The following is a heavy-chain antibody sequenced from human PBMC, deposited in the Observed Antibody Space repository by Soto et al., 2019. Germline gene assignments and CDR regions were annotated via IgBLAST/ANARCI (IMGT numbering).Heavy chain of an antibody. D-gene: IGHD2-15*01. CDR1: GFTSTNAW. J-gene: IGHJ4*02. CDR2: LKGKNEGGTT. V-gene: IGHV3-15*07. Sequence: EVQLVESGGGLVKPGGSLRLSCAASGFTSTNAWMNWVRQAPGQGLEWVGRLKGKNEGGTTDYAAPVNGRFIISRDDAKNTLYLQMNSLKTADTAVYCCTTRWRGPFDYWGQGALVTVSS. CDR3: TTRWRGPFDY.